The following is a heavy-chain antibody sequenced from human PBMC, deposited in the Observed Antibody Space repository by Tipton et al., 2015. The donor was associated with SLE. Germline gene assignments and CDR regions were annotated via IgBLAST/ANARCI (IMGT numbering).Heavy chain of an antibody. CDR2: FSGRVASR. Sequence: SLRLSCAASGFTFSSFAMSWVRQAPGKGLEWSSRFSGRVASRYYSEPVKGRFTISRDSSKNTLYLYMTSLRVDDTAVYYCAKAQPRAVYYDSSDSLFFCDYWGQGMLVTGSS. CDR3: AKAQPRAVYYDSSDSLFFCDY. D-gene: IGHD3-22*01. CDR1: GFTFSSFA. V-gene: IGHV3-23*01. J-gene: IGHJ4*02.